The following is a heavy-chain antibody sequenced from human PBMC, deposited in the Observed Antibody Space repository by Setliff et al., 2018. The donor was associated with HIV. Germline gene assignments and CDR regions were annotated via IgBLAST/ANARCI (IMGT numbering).Heavy chain of an antibody. Sequence: SETLSLTCTVSGDSISSYYWSWIRQPPGKGLEWIGYVYYSGSTNYSPSLKSRVTISVDTSKNQFSLRLTSVTAADTAVYYCARVLTYFSDTSGRNWYFDLWDRGALVTVSS. V-gene: IGHV4-59*01. J-gene: IGHJ2*01. CDR1: GDSISSYY. CDR3: ARVLTYFSDTSGRNWYFDL. D-gene: IGHD3-22*01. CDR2: VYYSGST.